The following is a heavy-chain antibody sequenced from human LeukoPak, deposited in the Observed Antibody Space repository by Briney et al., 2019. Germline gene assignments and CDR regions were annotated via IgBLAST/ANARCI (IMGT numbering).Heavy chain of an antibody. D-gene: IGHD4-17*01. CDR2: IIPIFGTA. J-gene: IGHJ6*03. V-gene: IGHV1-69*05. Sequence: SVKVSCKASGGTFSSYAISWVRQAPGQGLEWMGGIIPIFGTANYAQKFQGRVTITTDESTSTAYMELSSLRPEDTAVYYCASSGEQALYYYMDVWGKGTTVTVSS. CDR1: GGTFSSYA. CDR3: ASSGEQALYYYMDV.